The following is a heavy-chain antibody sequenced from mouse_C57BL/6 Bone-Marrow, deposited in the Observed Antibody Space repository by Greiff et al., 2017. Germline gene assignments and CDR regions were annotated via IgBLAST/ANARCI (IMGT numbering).Heavy chain of an antibody. Sequence: QVQLQQSGAELAKPGASVKLSCKASGYTFTSYWMHWVKQRPGQGLEWIGYINPSSGYTKYNQKFKDKATLTADKSSSTAYMQLSSLTYEDSAVYYCEGGSSSHYFDYWGQGTTLTVSS. CDR2: INPSSGYT. V-gene: IGHV1-7*01. J-gene: IGHJ2*01. D-gene: IGHD1-1*01. CDR1: GYTFTSYW. CDR3: EGGSSSHYFDY.